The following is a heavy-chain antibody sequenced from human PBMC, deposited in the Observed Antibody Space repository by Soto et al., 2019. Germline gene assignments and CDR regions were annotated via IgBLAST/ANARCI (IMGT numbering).Heavy chain of an antibody. CDR2: ISHDGHNK. CDR3: VGNLFWRGY. D-gene: IGHD3-3*01. CDR1: GFTFNSYG. Sequence: QVQLVESGGGVVQPGRSLRLSCAASGFTFNSYGMHWVLQAPGKGLEWVSLISHDGHNKYYADYVKGRFTISRDNSNSPLFLQMNSLRPEDTAVYYCVGNLFWRGYWGQGTLVPVSS. J-gene: IGHJ4*02. V-gene: IGHV3-30*03.